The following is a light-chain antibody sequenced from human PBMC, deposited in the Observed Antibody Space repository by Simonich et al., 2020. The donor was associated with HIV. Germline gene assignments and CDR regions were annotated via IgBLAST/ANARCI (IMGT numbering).Light chain of an antibody. J-gene: IGLJ2*01. V-gene: IGLV1-40*01. CDR2: GNN. CDR3: QSYDSSLSAL. Sequence: QSVLTQLPSVSGAPGQRVTISCTGSSSNIGAGYDVHWYQQLPGTAPKLLSYGNNNRPSGVPDRFSGSKSGTSASLAITGLQAEDEADYYCQSYDSSLSALFGGGTKLTVL. CDR1: SSNIGAGYD.